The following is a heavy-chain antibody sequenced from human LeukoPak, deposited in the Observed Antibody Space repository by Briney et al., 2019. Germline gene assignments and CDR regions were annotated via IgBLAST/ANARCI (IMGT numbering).Heavy chain of an antibody. CDR2: ISWNSGST. D-gene: IGHD3-10*01. CDR3: ARDGAYGSGSYYHDY. V-gene: IGHV3-9*01. J-gene: IGHJ4*02. Sequence: PGGSLRLSCAASGFTFDDYAMHWVRQAPGKGLEWVSGISWNSGSTGYADSVKGRFIISRDNAKNSLYLQMNSLRAEDTAVYYCARDGAYGSGSYYHDYWGQGTLVTVSS. CDR1: GFTFDDYA.